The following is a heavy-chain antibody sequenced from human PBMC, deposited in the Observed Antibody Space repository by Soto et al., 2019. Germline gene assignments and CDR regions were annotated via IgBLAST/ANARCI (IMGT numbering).Heavy chain of an antibody. Sequence: GGSLRLSCAASGFSFSNYWIHWVRQTPGKGLEWVSRIKTDGSSTDYADSVKGRFTISRDNAKSTLYLHMNSLSAEDTAVYYCAKREGNTYGLFHWGQGTLVTVSS. J-gene: IGHJ4*02. V-gene: IGHV3-74*01. CDR2: IKTDGSST. CDR1: GFSFSNYW. D-gene: IGHD5-18*01. CDR3: AKREGNTYGLFH.